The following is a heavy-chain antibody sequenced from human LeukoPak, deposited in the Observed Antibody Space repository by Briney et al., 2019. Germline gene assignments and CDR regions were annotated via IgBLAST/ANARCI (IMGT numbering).Heavy chain of an antibody. V-gene: IGHV3-30*03. CDR3: ARDRAWNYFDY. CDR1: GFTFSSYG. D-gene: IGHD3-3*01. CDR2: ISNDGSRK. J-gene: IGHJ4*02. Sequence: PGRSPRLSCAASGFTFSSYGMHWVRQAPGKGLEWVAIISNDGSRKYYAHSVEGRFTISRDNSKNTLYLQMDSLRAEDTAVYYCARDRAWNYFDYWGQGTLVTVSS.